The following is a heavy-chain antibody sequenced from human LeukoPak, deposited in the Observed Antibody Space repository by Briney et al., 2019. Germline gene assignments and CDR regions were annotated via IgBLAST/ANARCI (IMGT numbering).Heavy chain of an antibody. CDR3: ASTDILTGDNWFDP. CDR2: IYTSGST. CDR1: GGSISSYY. J-gene: IGHJ5*02. Sequence: SETLSLTCTVSGGSISSYYWSWIRQPAGKGLEWIGHIYTSGSTNYNPSLKSRVTMSVDTSKNQFSLKLSSVTAADTAVYYCASTDILTGDNWFDPWGQGTLVTVSS. V-gene: IGHV4-4*07. D-gene: IGHD3-9*01.